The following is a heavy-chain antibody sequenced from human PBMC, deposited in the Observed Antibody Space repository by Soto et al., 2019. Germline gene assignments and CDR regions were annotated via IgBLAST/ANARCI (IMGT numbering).Heavy chain of an antibody. CDR3: ARHGYRYGYIYY. V-gene: IGHV4-39*01. D-gene: IGHD5-18*01. CDR2: IYYSGST. Sequence: LSLTCTVSGGSISSSSYYWGWIRQPPGKGLEWIGSIYYSGSTYYNPSLKSRVTISVDTSKNQFSLKLSSVTAADTAVYYCARHGYRYGYIYYWGQGTLVTVSS. CDR1: GGSISSSSYY. J-gene: IGHJ4*02.